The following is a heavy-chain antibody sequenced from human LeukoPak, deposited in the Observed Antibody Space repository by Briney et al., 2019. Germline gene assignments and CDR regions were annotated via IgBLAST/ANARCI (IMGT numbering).Heavy chain of an antibody. Sequence: SVKVSCKASGGTFSSYAISWVRQAPGQGLEWKGGIIPIFGTANYAQKFQGRVTITTDESTSTAYMELSSLRSEDTAVYYCARAGLLDDFWSGSNDYWGQGTLVTVSS. CDR3: ARAGLLDDFWSGSNDY. D-gene: IGHD3-3*01. CDR1: GGTFSSYA. V-gene: IGHV1-69*05. J-gene: IGHJ4*02. CDR2: IIPIFGTA.